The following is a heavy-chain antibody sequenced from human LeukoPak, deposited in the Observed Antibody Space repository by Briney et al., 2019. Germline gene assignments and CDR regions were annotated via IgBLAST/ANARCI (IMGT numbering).Heavy chain of an antibody. CDR2: SNPHSGGT. J-gene: IGHJ4*02. CDR1: GYTFTAYF. D-gene: IGHD2-21*01. V-gene: IGHV1-2*02. CDR3: AREGTDGNRNSPVDS. Sequence: GASVKVSCKASGYTFTAYFIHWVRQAPGQGLEWMGWSNPHSGGTNTAQKFRGRITMTRDTSVSTAYMELTRLRSDDAAVYYCAREGTDGNRNSPVDSWGQGTLVTVSS.